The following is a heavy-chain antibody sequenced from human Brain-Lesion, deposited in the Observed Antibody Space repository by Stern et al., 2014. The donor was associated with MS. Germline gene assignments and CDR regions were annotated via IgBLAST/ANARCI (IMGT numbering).Heavy chain of an antibody. V-gene: IGHV3-74*02. CDR1: GFTFSNYW. D-gene: IGHD3-10*01. CDR2: VNNDGRRT. Sequence: EVQLVQSGGGLVQPGGSLRLSCAASGFTFSNYWMHWVRQAPGKGLVWVSRVNNDGRRTSYADSVKGRFTMSRDNAKNTLYLQMNSLRVVDTAIYYCARGERWFDSWGQGTLVTVSS. J-gene: IGHJ5*01. CDR3: ARGERWFDS.